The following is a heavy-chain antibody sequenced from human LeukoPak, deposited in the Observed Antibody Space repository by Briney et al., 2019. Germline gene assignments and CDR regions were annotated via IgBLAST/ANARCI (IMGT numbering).Heavy chain of an antibody. J-gene: IGHJ4*02. CDR2: IRSNADSYAT. V-gene: IGHV3-73*01. CDR1: GSTFGGSA. D-gene: IGHD3-22*01. CDR3: TRSYYYDSSGYAD. Sequence: GGSLRLSCAASGSTFGGSAMHWVRQASGKGLEWVGRIRSNADSYATVYAASVKGRFTISRDDSKNTAYLQMNSLKTEDTAVYYCTRSYYYDSSGYADWGQGTLVTVSS.